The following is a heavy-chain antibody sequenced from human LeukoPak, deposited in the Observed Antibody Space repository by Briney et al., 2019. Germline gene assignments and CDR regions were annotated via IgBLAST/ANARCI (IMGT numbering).Heavy chain of an antibody. J-gene: IGHJ3*02. CDR1: GFTFNSYD. CDR2: ISSDENNK. D-gene: IGHD5-24*01. Sequence: TGGSLRLSCAASGFTFNSYDMHWVRQAPGKGLEWVSVISSDENNKYYADSVKGRFTISRDNSKNTLYLQMSSLRPEDTAVYYCAKEGRWLQLGGAFDIWGQGTMVTVSS. V-gene: IGHV3-30*18. CDR3: AKEGRWLQLGGAFDI.